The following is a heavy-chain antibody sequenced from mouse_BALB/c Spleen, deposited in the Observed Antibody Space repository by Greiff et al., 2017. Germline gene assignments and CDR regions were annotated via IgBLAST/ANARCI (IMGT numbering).Heavy chain of an antibody. CDR1: GFTFSSYG. V-gene: IGHV5-6*01. J-gene: IGHJ2*01. Sequence: EVQLVESGGDLVKPGGSLKLSCAASGFTFSSYGMSWVRQTPDKRLEWVATISSGGSYTYYPDSVKGRFTISRDNAKNTLYLQMSSLKSEDTAMYYCARGPFYFDYWGQGTTLTVSS. CDR3: ARGPFYFDY. CDR2: ISSGGSYT.